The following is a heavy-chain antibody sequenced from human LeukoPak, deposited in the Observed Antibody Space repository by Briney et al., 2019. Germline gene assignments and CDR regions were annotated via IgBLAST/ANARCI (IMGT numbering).Heavy chain of an antibody. CDR1: DGSLSGYY. CDR3: ARDMAEAVAGTSLDY. Sequence: SETLSLTCTVSDGSLSGYYWTWIRQPAGKGLEWIGRIFTGGSTNYSPSLKSRVTMSVDTSKNQFYLKVSSVTAADTAVYYCARDMAEAVAGTSLDYWGQGILVIVSS. V-gene: IGHV4-4*07. D-gene: IGHD6-19*01. J-gene: IGHJ4*02. CDR2: IFTGGST.